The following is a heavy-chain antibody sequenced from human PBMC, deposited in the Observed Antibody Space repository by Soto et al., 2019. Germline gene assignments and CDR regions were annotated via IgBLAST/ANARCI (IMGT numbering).Heavy chain of an antibody. CDR1: GYIFSSYG. Sequence: QVQLVQSGAEVKKPGASVKVSCKASGYIFSSYGITWVRQASGQGLEWMGWISAYNGNTDYARKFQGRVTMTADTSTTTAYMELRSLRSDDTAVYYCARDLGIAAAPTYGDSWGQGTLVTVSS. CDR2: ISAYNGNT. V-gene: IGHV1-18*01. J-gene: IGHJ4*02. D-gene: IGHD6-13*01. CDR3: ARDLGIAAAPTYGDS.